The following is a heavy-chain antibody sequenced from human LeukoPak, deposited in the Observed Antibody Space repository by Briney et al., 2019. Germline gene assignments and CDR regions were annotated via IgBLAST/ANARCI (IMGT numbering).Heavy chain of an antibody. Sequence: GGSLRLSCVASGFTFSTSWVTWVRQAPGKGLEWVANIDEHGSGKYYVDSVKGRFAISRDYASNSVFLQMDSLRAEDTSVYYCARDAGWGYYDLWGQGTPVTVSS. CDR2: IDEHGSGK. J-gene: IGHJ4*02. CDR3: ARDAGWGYYDL. D-gene: IGHD1-26*01. CDR1: GFTFSTSW. V-gene: IGHV3-7*01.